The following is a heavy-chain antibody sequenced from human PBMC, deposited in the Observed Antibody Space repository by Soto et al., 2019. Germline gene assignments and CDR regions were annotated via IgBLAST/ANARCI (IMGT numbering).Heavy chain of an antibody. CDR3: ARDPQDDSTGYYRLYDY. D-gene: IGHD3-22*01. V-gene: IGHV3-30-3*01. CDR1: GFTFSSFA. J-gene: IGHJ4*02. Sequence: LRLSCAASGFTFSSFAMHWVRQAPGKGLQWVAVISYDGSNTYYADSVKGRFTISRDNSKNTLYLQMNSLRTEDTAVYYCARDPQDDSTGYYRLYDYWGQGTLVTVSS. CDR2: ISYDGSNT.